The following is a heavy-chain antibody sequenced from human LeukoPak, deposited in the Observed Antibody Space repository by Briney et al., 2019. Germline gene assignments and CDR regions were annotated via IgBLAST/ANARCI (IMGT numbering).Heavy chain of an antibody. CDR2: INSDGSST. V-gene: IGHV3-74*01. CDR3: AREGPAATRKTYGMDV. D-gene: IGHD2-2*01. CDR1: GFAFSSYW. Sequence: GGSLRLSCAASGFAFSSYWMHWVRQAPGKGLVWVSRINSDGSSTSYADSVKGRFTISRDNAKNTLYLQMNSLRAEDTAVYYCAREGPAATRKTYGMDVWGKGTTVTVSS. J-gene: IGHJ6*04.